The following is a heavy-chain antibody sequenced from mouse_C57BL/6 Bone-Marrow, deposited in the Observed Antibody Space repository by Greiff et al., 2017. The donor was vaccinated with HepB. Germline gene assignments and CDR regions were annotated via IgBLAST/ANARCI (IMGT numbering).Heavy chain of an antibody. V-gene: IGHV1-80*01. CDR3: ARGRGDSSGYGYFDY. J-gene: IGHJ2*01. Sequence: QVQLKQSGAELVKPGASVKISCKASGYAFSSYWMNWVKQRPGKGLEWIGQIYPGDGDTNYNGKFKGKATLTADKSSSTAYMQLSSLTSEDSAVYFCARGRGDSSGYGYFDYWGQGTTLTVSS. CDR2: IYPGDGDT. D-gene: IGHD3-2*02. CDR1: GYAFSSYW.